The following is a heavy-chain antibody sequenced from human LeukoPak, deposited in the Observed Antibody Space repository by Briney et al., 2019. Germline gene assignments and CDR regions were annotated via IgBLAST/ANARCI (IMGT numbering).Heavy chain of an antibody. CDR3: TPYTTGNFGFDY. Sequence: SETLSLSCAVYGGSFSGYHWSWIRQPPGKGLEWIGEINRSGSTKYNPSLKSRVTISLDTSKNQFSLKLSSVASEDTAVYYCTPYTTGNFGFDYWGQGTLVTVSS. D-gene: IGHD6-19*01. J-gene: IGHJ4*02. V-gene: IGHV4-34*01. CDR2: INRSGST. CDR1: GGSFSGYH.